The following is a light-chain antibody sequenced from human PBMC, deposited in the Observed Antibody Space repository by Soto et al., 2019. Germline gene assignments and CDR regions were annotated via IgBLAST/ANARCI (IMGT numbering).Light chain of an antibody. CDR2: GTS. CDR1: QSVGNN. CDR3: QQYGSPPIT. Sequence: IVMTQSPASLSESPGERCTVSCPASQSVGNNLAWFQQKHGQAPRLLMSGTSNRATGTPDRFSGSVSGTDVTLTISRLETEDFAVYYCQQYGSPPITFGQGTRLEI. J-gene: IGKJ5*01. V-gene: IGKV3-20*01.